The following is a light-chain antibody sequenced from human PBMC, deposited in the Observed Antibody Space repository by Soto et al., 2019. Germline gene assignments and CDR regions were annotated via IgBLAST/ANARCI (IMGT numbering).Light chain of an antibody. CDR3: CAHTGTAIL. CDR1: SSDVGRYNY. Sequence: QAVVTQPPSVSGSPGQSVTISCTGTSSDVGRYNYVSWYQQRPGKAPKLIIYDVTKRPSGVPERFSGSKSGNTASLTISGLQADDEDDYCCCAHTGTAILFGGGTKLTVL. J-gene: IGLJ2*01. CDR2: DVT. V-gene: IGLV2-11*01.